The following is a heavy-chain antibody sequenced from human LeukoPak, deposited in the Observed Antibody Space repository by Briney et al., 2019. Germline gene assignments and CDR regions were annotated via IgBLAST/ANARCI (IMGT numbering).Heavy chain of an antibody. Sequence: ASVTVSFKASGYTFTSYGISWVRQAPGQGLEWMGWISAYNGNTNYAQKLQGRVTMTTDTSTSTAYMEPRSLRSDDTAVYYCARDRSWGYFDYWGQGTLVTVSS. CDR1: GYTFTSYG. V-gene: IGHV1-18*01. D-gene: IGHD1-26*01. CDR3: ARDRSWGYFDY. CDR2: ISAYNGNT. J-gene: IGHJ4*02.